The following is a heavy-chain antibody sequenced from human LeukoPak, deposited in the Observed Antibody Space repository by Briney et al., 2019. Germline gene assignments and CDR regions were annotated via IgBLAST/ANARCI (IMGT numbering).Heavy chain of an antibody. D-gene: IGHD5-18*01. CDR3: ARCEDTAMAEVAFDI. CDR1: GFTFSSYS. CDR2: ISSSSSYI. J-gene: IGHJ3*02. Sequence: GGSLRLSCAAAGFTFSSYSMNWVRQAPGKGLEWVSSISSSSSYIYYADSVKGRFTISRDNAKNSLYLQMNSLRAEDTAVYYCARCEDTAMAEVAFDICGQGTMVTVSS. V-gene: IGHV3-21*01.